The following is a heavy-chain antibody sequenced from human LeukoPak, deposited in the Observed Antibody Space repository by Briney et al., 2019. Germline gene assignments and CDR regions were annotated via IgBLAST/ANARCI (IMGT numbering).Heavy chain of an antibody. D-gene: IGHD3-3*02. V-gene: IGHV3-23*01. Sequence: GALRLPCAASGFIFRSSSMSWVRQAPGKGLEWVSHISTVGDITHYAESVEGRFTISRDNSRNTLYLQMNSLSVDDTAVYYCAKVKSSLTLVGAWGQGTLVTVST. J-gene: IGHJ5*02. CDR1: GFIFRSSS. CDR2: ISTVGDIT. CDR3: AKVKSSLTLVGA.